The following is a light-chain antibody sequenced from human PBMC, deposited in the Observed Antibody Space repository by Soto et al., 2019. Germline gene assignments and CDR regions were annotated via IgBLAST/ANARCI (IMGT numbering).Light chain of an antibody. CDR2: EGS. J-gene: IGLJ2*01. CDR1: SSDVGSYNL. CDR3: AAWDDSLNGVI. V-gene: IGLV2-23*01. Sequence: QAVVTQPASVSGSPGQSITISCTGTSSDVGSYNLVSWYQQHPGKAPKLMIYEGSKRPSGVSNRFSGSKSGNTASLTISGLQAEDEADYYCAAWDDSLNGVIFGGGTKVTVL.